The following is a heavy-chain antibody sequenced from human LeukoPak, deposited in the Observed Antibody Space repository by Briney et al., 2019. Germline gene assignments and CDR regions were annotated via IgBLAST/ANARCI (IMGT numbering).Heavy chain of an antibody. CDR2: INPNSGGT. J-gene: IGHJ3*02. V-gene: IGHV1-2*04. CDR3: ARGGIYSSSWYGFTDAFDI. Sequence: ASVKVSCKASGYTFTGYYMHWVRQAPGQGLEWMGWINPNSGGTNYAQKFQGWVTMTRDTSISTAYMELSRLRSDDTAVYYCARGGIYSSSWYGFTDAFDIWGQGTMVTVSS. D-gene: IGHD6-13*01. CDR1: GYTFTGYY.